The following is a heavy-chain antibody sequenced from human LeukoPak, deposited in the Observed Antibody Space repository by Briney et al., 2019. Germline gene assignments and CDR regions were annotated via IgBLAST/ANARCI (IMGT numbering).Heavy chain of an antibody. J-gene: IGHJ4*02. D-gene: IGHD1-26*01. V-gene: IGHV1-2*02. CDR2: INPNSGGT. CDR1: GYTFTGYY. CDR3: ARGTSGSYYQSLDY. Sequence: GASVTVSCKASGYTFTGYYMHWVRQAPGQGLEWMGWINPNSGGTNYAQKFQGRVTMTRDTSISTAYMELSRLRSDDTAVYYCARGTSGSYYQSLDYWGQGTLVTVSS.